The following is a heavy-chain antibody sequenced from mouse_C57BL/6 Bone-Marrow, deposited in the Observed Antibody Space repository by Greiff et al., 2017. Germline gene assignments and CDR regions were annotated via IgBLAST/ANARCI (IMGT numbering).Heavy chain of an antibody. J-gene: IGHJ4*01. CDR2: ISYDGSN. V-gene: IGHV3-6*01. D-gene: IGHD1-1*01. CDR1: GYSITSGYY. CDR3: ARGPHSGSSLYAMDY. Sequence: EVQLQESGPGLVKPSQSLSLTCSVTGYSITSGYYWNWIRQFPGNKLEWMGYISYDGSNNYNPSLKNRISITRDTSKNQFFLKLNSVTTEDTATYYCARGPHSGSSLYAMDYWGQGTSVTVSS.